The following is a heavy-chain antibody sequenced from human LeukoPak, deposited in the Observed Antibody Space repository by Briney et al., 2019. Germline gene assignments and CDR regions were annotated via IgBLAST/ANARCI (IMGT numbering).Heavy chain of an antibody. CDR1: GFPFNIYG. Sequence: GGSLRLSCAASGFPFNIYGMHWVRQAPGKGLEWVAVISYDGSNIYYTDSVKGRFTISRDNSKNTLYLQMNSLRAEDTAVYYCAKKVPGHRYEVMDYWGQGTLVTVSS. CDR2: ISYDGSNI. V-gene: IGHV3-30*18. D-gene: IGHD1-14*01. CDR3: AKKVPGHRYEVMDY. J-gene: IGHJ4*02.